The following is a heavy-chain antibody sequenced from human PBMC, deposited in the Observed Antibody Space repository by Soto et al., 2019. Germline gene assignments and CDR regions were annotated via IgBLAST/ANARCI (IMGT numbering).Heavy chain of an antibody. V-gene: IGHV5-10-1*01. CDR1: GYSFTSYW. CDR3: ARHEYSSGWYDSYYYYGMDV. D-gene: IGHD6-19*01. Sequence: PGESLKISCKGPGYSFTSYWISWVRQMPGKGLEWMGRIDPSDSYTNYSPSFQGHATISADKPISTAYLQWSSLQASDTAMYYCARHEYSSGWYDSYYYYGMDVWGEGTTVTVPS. CDR2: IDPSDSYT. J-gene: IGHJ6*02.